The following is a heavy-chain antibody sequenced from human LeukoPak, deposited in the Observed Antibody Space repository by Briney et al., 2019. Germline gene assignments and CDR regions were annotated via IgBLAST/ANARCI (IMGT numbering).Heavy chain of an antibody. CDR3: ARDPGRNYYYYYMDV. Sequence: SQTLSLTCTVSGGPISSGDYYWSWIRQPPGKGLEWIGYIYYSGSTYYNPSLKSRVTISVDTSKNQFSLKLSSVTAADTAVYYCARDPGRNYYYYYMDVWGKGTTVTVSS. V-gene: IGHV4-30-4*08. CDR2: IYYSGST. CDR1: GGPISSGDYY. J-gene: IGHJ6*03.